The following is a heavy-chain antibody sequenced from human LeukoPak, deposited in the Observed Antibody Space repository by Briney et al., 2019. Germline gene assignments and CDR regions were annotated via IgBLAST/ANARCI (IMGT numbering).Heavy chain of an antibody. CDR3: AVKIAAAGFY. CDR1: GGSISSGGYY. CDR2: VPYSGST. V-gene: IGHV4-31*03. J-gene: IGHJ4*02. D-gene: IGHD6-13*01. Sequence: PSQTLSLTCSVSGGSISSGGYYWSWIRQHPGKGLEWIGYVPYSGSTFYNPSLKSRVTISLDTTKNQFSLRLTSVTAADTAVYYCAVKIAAAGFYLGQGTLVTVSS.